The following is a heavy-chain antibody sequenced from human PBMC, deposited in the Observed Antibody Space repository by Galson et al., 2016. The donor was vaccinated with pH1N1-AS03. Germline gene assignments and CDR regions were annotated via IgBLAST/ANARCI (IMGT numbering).Heavy chain of an antibody. CDR1: GYSFSTYD. J-gene: IGHJ4*02. CDR3: ARSGDYGDY. D-gene: IGHD4-17*01. V-gene: IGHV1-8*01. CDR2: MNPNSGNT. Sequence: SVKVSCKASGYSFSTYDINWVRQAPGQGLEWMGWMNPNSGNTGYAQKFRGRVTMTRNTSVRTAYMELSSLRSEDTAVYYCARSGDYGDYWGQGTLVTVSS.